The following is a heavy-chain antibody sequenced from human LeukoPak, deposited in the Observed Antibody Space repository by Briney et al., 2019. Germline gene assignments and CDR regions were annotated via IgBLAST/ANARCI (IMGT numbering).Heavy chain of an antibody. Sequence: ASVKVSCKASGYTFPNVDINWVRQATGQGLEWMGWMNFNSGNTGYAQKLQGRVTMTRDTAISTVYMELSSLKSEDTAMYYCAKVGLGNTAIHIWGQGTRVTVSS. J-gene: IGHJ3*02. CDR1: GYTFPNVD. V-gene: IGHV1-8*02. D-gene: IGHD5-18*01. CDR3: AKVGLGNTAIHI. CDR2: MNFNSGNT.